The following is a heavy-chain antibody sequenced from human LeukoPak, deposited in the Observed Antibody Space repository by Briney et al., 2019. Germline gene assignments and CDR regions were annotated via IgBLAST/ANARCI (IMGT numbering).Heavy chain of an antibody. J-gene: IGHJ5*02. CDR3: ARADVYYDFWSGRLDP. Sequence: ASVKVSCKASGYTFTSYDINWVRQATGQGLEWMGWMNPNSGNTGYAQKSQGRVTMTRNTSISTAYMELSSLRSEDTAVYCCARADVYYDFWSGRLDPWGQGTLVTVSS. D-gene: IGHD3-3*01. CDR2: MNPNSGNT. V-gene: IGHV1-8*01. CDR1: GYTFTSYD.